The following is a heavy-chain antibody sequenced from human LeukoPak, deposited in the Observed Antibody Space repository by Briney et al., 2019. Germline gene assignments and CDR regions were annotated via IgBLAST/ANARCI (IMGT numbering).Heavy chain of an antibody. CDR1: GFTFSSYA. J-gene: IGHJ4*02. Sequence: GGSLRLSCAASGFTFSSYAMSWVRQAPGKGLEWVSAISGSGGSTYYADSVKGRFTISRDNSKNTLYLQMNSLRAEDTAVYYCAKDYYYGSGSYYNLFDYWGQGTLVIVSS. CDR3: AKDYYYGSGSYYNLFDY. D-gene: IGHD3-10*01. CDR2: ISGSGGST. V-gene: IGHV3-23*01.